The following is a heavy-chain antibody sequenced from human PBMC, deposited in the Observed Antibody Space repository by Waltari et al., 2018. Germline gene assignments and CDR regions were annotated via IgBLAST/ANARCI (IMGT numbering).Heavy chain of an antibody. CDR2: IYTSGST. D-gene: IGHD1-1*01. Sequence: QVQLQESGPGLVKPSETLSLTCTVSGGSISSYYWSWIRQPAAKGLEWIGRIYTSGSTNYNPSLKSRVTMSVDTSKNQFSLKLSSVTAADTAVYYCARDGGDHWKTGHYYYYMDVWGKGTTVTVSS. CDR1: GGSISSYY. J-gene: IGHJ6*03. V-gene: IGHV4-4*07. CDR3: ARDGGDHWKTGHYYYYMDV.